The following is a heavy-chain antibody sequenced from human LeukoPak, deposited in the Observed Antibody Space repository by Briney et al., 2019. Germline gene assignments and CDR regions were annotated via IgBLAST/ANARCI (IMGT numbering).Heavy chain of an antibody. J-gene: IGHJ4*02. D-gene: IGHD2-8*01. CDR2: IKGSGGDT. CDR1: GFTFSSYA. Sequence: GGSLRLSCAASGFTFSSYAMTWVRQAPGKGPEWVSGIKGSGGDTYYADSVKGRFTISRDNSKNTLYLQMNSLRAEDTAVYYCAKRTASDCTNGVCYFDDWGQGTLVTVSS. V-gene: IGHV3-23*01. CDR3: AKRTASDCTNGVCYFDD.